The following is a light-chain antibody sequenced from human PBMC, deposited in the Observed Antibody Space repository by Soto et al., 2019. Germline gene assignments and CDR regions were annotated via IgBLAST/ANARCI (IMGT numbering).Light chain of an antibody. J-gene: IGLJ1*01. CDR3: SSYTSSSTLV. CDR2: DVS. CDR1: SSDVGGYNF. V-gene: IGLV2-14*01. Sequence: QSALTQPASVSGSPGQSITISCTGTSSDVGGYNFVSWYQQHPGKAPKLMIYDVSNRPSGVSNRFSGSKSANTASLTISDLQAEDEADYYCSSYTSSSTLVFGTGTKLTFL.